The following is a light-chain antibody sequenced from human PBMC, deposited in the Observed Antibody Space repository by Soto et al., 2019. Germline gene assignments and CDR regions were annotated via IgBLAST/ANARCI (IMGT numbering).Light chain of an antibody. V-gene: IGLV2-8*01. CDR2: EVS. CDR1: SSDVGGYSY. Sequence: QSALTQPPSASGSPGPSVTISCTGTSSDVGGYSYVSWYQQHPGKAPKLMIYEVSKRPSGVPDRFSGSKSGNTASLTVSGLQAEDEADYYCSSYAGSNNWVFGGGTQLTVL. CDR3: SSYAGSNNWV. J-gene: IGLJ3*02.